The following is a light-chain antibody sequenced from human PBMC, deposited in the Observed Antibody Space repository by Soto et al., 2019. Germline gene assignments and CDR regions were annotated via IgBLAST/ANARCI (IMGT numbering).Light chain of an antibody. Sequence: SYELTQPPSVSVSQGQTASITCSGDKLGDKYACWYHQKPGQSPVLVIYQDTKRPSGIPERFSGSNSGNTATLTISGTQAMAEADYYCQAWDSSAWVFGGGTKLTVL. J-gene: IGLJ3*02. CDR2: QDT. CDR1: KLGDKY. V-gene: IGLV3-1*01. CDR3: QAWDSSAWV.